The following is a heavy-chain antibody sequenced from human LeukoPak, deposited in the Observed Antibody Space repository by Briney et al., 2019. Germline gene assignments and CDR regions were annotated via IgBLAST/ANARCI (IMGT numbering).Heavy chain of an antibody. D-gene: IGHD6-13*01. CDR2: ISGSGGST. J-gene: IGHJ3*01. CDR1: GFTFSNYA. Sequence: GGSLRLSCAASGFTFSNYAMSWVRQAPGKGLEWVSAISGSGGSTYYADSVKGRFTISRDNSKNTLYLQMNSLRAEDTAVYYCAKDGLGAAAGTGFWWGQGTMVTVSS. CDR3: AKDGLGAAAGTGFW. V-gene: IGHV3-23*01.